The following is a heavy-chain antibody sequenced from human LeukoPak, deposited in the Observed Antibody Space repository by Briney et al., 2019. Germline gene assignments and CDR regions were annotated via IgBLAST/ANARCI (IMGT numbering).Heavy chain of an antibody. D-gene: IGHD6-13*01. CDR2: IGSSSSYI. Sequence: PGGSLRLSCAASGFTFSSYSMSWVRQAPGKGREWVSSIGSSSSYIYYADSVKGRFTISRDNAKNSLYLQMHSLRAEDTAVYYCARVWGLERPTKYSSSWYNWFDPWGQGTLVTLSS. CDR3: ARVWGLERPTKYSSSWYNWFDP. CDR1: GFTFSSYS. V-gene: IGHV3-21*01. J-gene: IGHJ5*02.